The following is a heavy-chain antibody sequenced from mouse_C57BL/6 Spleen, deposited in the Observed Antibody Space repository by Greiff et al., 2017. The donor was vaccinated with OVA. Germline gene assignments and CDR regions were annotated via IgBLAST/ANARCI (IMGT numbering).Heavy chain of an antibody. CDR2: INPNNGGT. V-gene: IGHV1-26*01. J-gene: IGHJ2*01. CDR1: GYTFTDYY. Sequence: EVQLQQSGPELVKPGASVKISCKASGYTFTDYYMNWVKQSHGKSLEWIGDINPNNGGTSYNQKFKGKATLTVDKSSSTAYMELRSLTSEDSAVYYCAPNFDYWGQGTTLTVSS. CDR3: APNFDY.